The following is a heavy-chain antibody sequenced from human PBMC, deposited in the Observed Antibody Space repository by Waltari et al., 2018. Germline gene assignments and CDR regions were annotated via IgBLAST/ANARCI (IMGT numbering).Heavy chain of an antibody. CDR3: ARDRYYDSSGYSQSYYYDS. CDR1: GGSLYSYY. CDR2: IYPSGST. Sequence: QVHLQESGPGLVKTSETLSLNCTVSGGSLYSYYWSWVRQPAGKALEWIGHIYPSGSTNYSPSLRSRVTMSVDTSKRQFSLKLSSVTAADTAMYYCARDRYYDSSGYSQSYYYDSWGQGTLVTVSS. J-gene: IGHJ4*02. D-gene: IGHD3-22*01. V-gene: IGHV4-4*07.